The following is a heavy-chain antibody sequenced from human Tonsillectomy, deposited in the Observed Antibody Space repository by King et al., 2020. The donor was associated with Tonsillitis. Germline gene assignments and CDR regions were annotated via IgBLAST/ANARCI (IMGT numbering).Heavy chain of an antibody. CDR2: IYYIGGT. Sequence: VQLQESGPGLVKPSETLSLTCTVSGGSIRSYYWTWIRQPPGKGLEWIGYIYYIGGTNYNPSLKSRVTISVDTSKNQFSLKLSSVSAADTAVYYCARHMGRYCSSTSCYHVDVWGQGTTVTASS. CDR1: GGSIRSYY. CDR3: ARHMGRYCSSTSCYHVDV. V-gene: IGHV4-59*08. J-gene: IGHJ6*02. D-gene: IGHD2-2*01.